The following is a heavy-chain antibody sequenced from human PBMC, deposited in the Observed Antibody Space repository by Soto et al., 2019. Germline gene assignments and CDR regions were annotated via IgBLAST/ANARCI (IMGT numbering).Heavy chain of an antibody. CDR1: GFTFSSYS. Sequence: EVQLVESGGGLVQPGGSLRLSCAASGFTFSSYSMNWVRQAPGKGLEWVSYISSSSSTIYYADSVKGRFTISRDNAKNSLYLQMNSLRDEDTAVYYCARDTDYGDHRTENHDAFDIWGQGTMVTVSS. CDR3: ARDTDYGDHRTENHDAFDI. CDR2: ISSSSSTI. V-gene: IGHV3-48*02. D-gene: IGHD4-17*01. J-gene: IGHJ3*02.